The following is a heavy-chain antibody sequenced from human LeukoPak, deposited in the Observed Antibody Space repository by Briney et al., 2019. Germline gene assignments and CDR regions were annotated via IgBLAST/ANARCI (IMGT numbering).Heavy chain of an antibody. D-gene: IGHD6-13*01. V-gene: IGHV3-7*01. Sequence: GGSLRLSCAVSGFTFSSYWMSWVRQAPGKGLEWVANIKQDGSEKYYVDSVKGRFTISRDNAKKSLYLQMNSLRVEDTAVYYCARGVSWLPGAFDIWGQGTMVTVSS. CDR2: IKQDGSEK. CDR1: GFTFSSYW. CDR3: ARGVSWLPGAFDI. J-gene: IGHJ3*02.